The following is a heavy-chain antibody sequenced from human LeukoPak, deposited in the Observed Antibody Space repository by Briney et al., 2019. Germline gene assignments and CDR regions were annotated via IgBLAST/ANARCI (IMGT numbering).Heavy chain of an antibody. V-gene: IGHV3-74*03. CDR3: APQQTYSPYNWFDP. CDR2: IHPDGSIT. Sequence: GGSLRLSCVGSGFTISNYWMHRVRQAPGTGLVWVSRIHPDGSITTYADSVKGRFTISRDNAKNTLYLQMNSLRAEDTAVYYCAPQQTYSPYNWFDPWGQGTLVTVSS. J-gene: IGHJ5*02. D-gene: IGHD5-12*01. CDR1: GFTISNYW.